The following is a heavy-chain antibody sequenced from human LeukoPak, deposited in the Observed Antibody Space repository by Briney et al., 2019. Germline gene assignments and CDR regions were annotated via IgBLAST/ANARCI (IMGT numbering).Heavy chain of an antibody. CDR2: ISPGGSST. J-gene: IGHJ4*02. V-gene: IGHV3-74*01. CDR1: GFSFSDQW. D-gene: IGHD3-3*01. Sequence: PGGSLRLSCSASGFSFSDQWMHWVRQAPGKGLVWVSRISPGGSSTAYADPVKGRFNISRDNAKNTLYLEMSSLRDEDSAVYFCVRGTALWRGVDYWGQGTLVTVSS. CDR3: VRGTALWRGVDY.